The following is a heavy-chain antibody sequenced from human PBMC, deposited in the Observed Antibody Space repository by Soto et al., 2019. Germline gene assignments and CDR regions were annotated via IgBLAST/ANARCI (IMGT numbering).Heavy chain of an antibody. CDR2: INHSGST. CDR3: ARAPKYYYDSSGYYYDY. D-gene: IGHD3-22*01. J-gene: IGHJ4*02. Sequence: PSETLALTCTVSGGSISSDNYYWSWIRQPPGKGLEWIGEINHSGSTNYNPSLKSRVTISVDTSKNQFSLKLSSVTAADTAVYYCARAPKYYYDSSGYYYDYWGQGTLVTVSS. V-gene: IGHV4-39*07. CDR1: GGSISSDNYY.